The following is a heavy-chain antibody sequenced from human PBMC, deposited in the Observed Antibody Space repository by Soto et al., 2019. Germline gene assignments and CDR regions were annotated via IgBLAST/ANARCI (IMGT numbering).Heavy chain of an antibody. V-gene: IGHV4-4*02. CDR2: IYHSGST. CDR3: ARELYSSGWPVPFYFDY. Sequence: AETLSLTCAVSGGSIISSNWLRLFRDPGGEVLEWIGEIYHSGSTNYNPSLKSRVTISVDKSKNQFSLKLSSVTAADTAVYYCARELYSSGWPVPFYFDYWGQGTLVTVSS. D-gene: IGHD6-19*01. J-gene: IGHJ4*02. CDR1: GGSIISSNW.